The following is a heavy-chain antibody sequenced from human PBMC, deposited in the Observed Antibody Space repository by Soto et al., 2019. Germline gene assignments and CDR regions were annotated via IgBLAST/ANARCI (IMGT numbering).Heavy chain of an antibody. Sequence: QVQLQESGPGLVKPSQTLSLTCTVSGGSISSGGYYWSWIRQHPGKRLEWIGHIYYSGSTYYNPHLESRVNMSVDTSKNQFSLNLSAVNAAETAVYSCARSIAPWGQGTLVTVSS. CDR2: IYYSGST. V-gene: IGHV4-31*03. CDR3: ARSIAP. CDR1: GGSISSGGYY. J-gene: IGHJ5*02.